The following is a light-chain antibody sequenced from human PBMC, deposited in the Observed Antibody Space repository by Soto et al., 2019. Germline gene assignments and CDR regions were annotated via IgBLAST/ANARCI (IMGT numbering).Light chain of an antibody. V-gene: IGKV3-20*01. CDR3: QQYGGSSWT. CDR1: QSVSSSF. J-gene: IGKJ1*01. CDR2: GAS. Sequence: EVVLTQSPGTLSLSPGERATLSCRASQSVSSSFLAWYQHKPGQAPRLLIYGASSRATCIPDRFSGSGSGTDFSLTVTRLEAEDSAVYYCQQYGGSSWTFGQGTKGEI.